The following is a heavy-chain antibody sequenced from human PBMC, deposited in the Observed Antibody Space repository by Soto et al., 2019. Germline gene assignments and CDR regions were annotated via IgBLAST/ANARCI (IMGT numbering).Heavy chain of an antibody. CDR1: GGSISSYY. V-gene: IGHV4-59*01. CDR3: AMTPGWFDP. Sequence: PSETLSLTCTVSGGSISSYYWSWIRQPPGKGLEWIGYIYYSGSTNYNPSLKSRVNISVDTSKNQFSLKLSSVTAADTAVYYCAMTPGWFDPWGQGTLVTVSS. J-gene: IGHJ5*02. CDR2: IYYSGST.